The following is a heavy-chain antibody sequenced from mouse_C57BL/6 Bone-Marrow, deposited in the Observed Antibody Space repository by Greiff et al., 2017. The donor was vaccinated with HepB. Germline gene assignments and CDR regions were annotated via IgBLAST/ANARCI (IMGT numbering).Heavy chain of an antibody. J-gene: IGHJ3*01. CDR1: GYTFTSYW. V-gene: IGHV1-59*01. CDR2: IDPSDSYT. CDR3: STGARFAD. D-gene: IGHD4-1*01. Sequence: QVQLQQPGAELVRPGTSVKLSCKASGYTFTSYWMHWVKQRPGQGLEWIGVIDPSDSYTNYNQKFKGKATLTVDTSSSTAYMQLGSLTSVDSAVYYCSTGARFADWGKGTLVTVSA.